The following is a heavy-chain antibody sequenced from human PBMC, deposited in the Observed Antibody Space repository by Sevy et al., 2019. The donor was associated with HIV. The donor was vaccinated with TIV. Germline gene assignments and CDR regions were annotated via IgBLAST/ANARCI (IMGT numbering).Heavy chain of an antibody. Sequence: SETLSLTCSVSGGTIVSSGHYWGWIRQTPGKGLEWIGSIYYNGHTYYNPSLKSRLTISIDTSKNQFSLNLGSVTAADTGLYFCAREAGGYDYDYGLDVWGQGTTVTFSS. D-gene: IGHD5-12*01. V-gene: IGHV4-39*02. CDR3: AREAGGYDYDYGLDV. CDR2: IYYNGHT. CDR1: GGTIVSSGHY. J-gene: IGHJ6*02.